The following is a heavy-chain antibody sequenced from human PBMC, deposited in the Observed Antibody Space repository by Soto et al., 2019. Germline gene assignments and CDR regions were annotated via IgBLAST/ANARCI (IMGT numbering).Heavy chain of an antibody. D-gene: IGHD3-22*01. CDR1: GFTFSSFA. V-gene: IGHV3-23*01. J-gene: IGHJ4*02. CDR3: ARSYYELSGYYYLAY. Sequence: EVQLLESGGGLGQPGGSLRLSCAASGFTFSSFAMSWVRQAPGEGLEWVSGISGSGGGTYYADSVKGRFTISRDNSKNTLFLQMNSLRVEDTAIYFCARSYYELSGYYYLAYWGQGTLVTVSS. CDR2: ISGSGGGT.